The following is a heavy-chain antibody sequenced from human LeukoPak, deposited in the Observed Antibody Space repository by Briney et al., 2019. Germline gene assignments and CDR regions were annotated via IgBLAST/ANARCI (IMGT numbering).Heavy chain of an antibody. CDR2: IHYSGST. D-gene: IGHD3-22*01. J-gene: IGHJ4*02. CDR3: ARANRDTNGHYYSFDY. V-gene: IGHV4-59*01. Sequence: SETLSLTCTVSGGSISSSYWSWIRQPPGKGLGWIGYIHYSGSTHYNPSLTSRVTISVDTSKNQFSLKLSSVTAADTAVYYCARANRDTNGHYYSFDYWGQGTLVTVSS. CDR1: GGSISSSY.